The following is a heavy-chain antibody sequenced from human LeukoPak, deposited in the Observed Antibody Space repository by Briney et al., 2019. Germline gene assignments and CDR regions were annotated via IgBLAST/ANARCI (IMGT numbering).Heavy chain of an antibody. D-gene: IGHD1-26*01. CDR1: GYTFTGYY. Sequence: GASVKVSCKASGYTFTGYYMHWVRQAPGQGLEWMGWINPNSGGTNYAQKFQGRVTMTRDTSISTAYMELSRLRSDDTAVYYCARDRLVGATRGGYYFDYWGQGTLVTVSS. CDR2: INPNSGGT. CDR3: ARDRLVGATRGGYYFDY. J-gene: IGHJ4*02. V-gene: IGHV1-2*02.